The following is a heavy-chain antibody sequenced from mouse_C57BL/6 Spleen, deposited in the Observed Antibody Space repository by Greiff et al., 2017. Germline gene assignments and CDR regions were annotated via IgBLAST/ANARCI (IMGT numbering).Heavy chain of an antibody. D-gene: IGHD1-1*01. J-gene: IGHJ4*01. Sequence: VQGVESGAELVRPGTSVKVSCKASGYAFTNYLIEWVKQRPGQGLEWIGVINPGSGGTNYNEKFKGKATLTADKSSSTAYMQLSSLTSEDSAVYFCARGPAPDYYGSSYNAMDYWGQGTSVTVSS. CDR3: ARGPAPDYYGSSYNAMDY. CDR1: GYAFTNYL. CDR2: INPGSGGT. V-gene: IGHV1-54*01.